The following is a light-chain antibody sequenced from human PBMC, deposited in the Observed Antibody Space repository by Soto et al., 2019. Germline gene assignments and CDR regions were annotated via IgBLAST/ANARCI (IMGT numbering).Light chain of an antibody. V-gene: IGKV1-5*03. CDR1: QTISSW. J-gene: IGKJ1*01. CDR2: KAS. Sequence: DIQMTQSPSTLSGSVGDRVTITCRASQTISSWLAWYQQKPGKAPKLLIYKASTLKSGVPPRFSGSGSGTEFTLTISSLQPDYFATYYCQHYNRYSEAFGQGTKVELK. CDR3: QHYNRYSEA.